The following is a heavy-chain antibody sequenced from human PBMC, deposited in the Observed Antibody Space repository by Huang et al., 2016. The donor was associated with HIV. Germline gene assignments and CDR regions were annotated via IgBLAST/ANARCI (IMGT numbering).Heavy chain of an antibody. CDR3: VTSTPMLGESGGWSGKVVITENVPYVD. CDR2: LAPLLVSA. Sequence: QVHLVQSGAEVKKPGSSVKVSCKASGASFTSLPINWVRQAPVQGREWMGGLAPLLVSAPYAQKFGGRVTISADESTSTSYMELSRLRSDDTAMYYCVTSTPMLGESGGWSGKVVITENVPYVDWGQGTLVTVSS. CDR1: GASFTSLP. V-gene: IGHV1-69*01. J-gene: IGHJ4*02. D-gene: IGHD3-22*01.